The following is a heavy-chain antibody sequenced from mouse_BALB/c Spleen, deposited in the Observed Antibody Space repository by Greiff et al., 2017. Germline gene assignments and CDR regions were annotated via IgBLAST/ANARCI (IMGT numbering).Heavy chain of an antibody. J-gene: IGHJ4*01. CDR2: ISDGGSYT. V-gene: IGHV5-4*02. Sequence: EVQLVESGGGLVKPGGSLKLSCAASGFTFSDYYMYWVRQTPEKGLEWVATISDGGSYTYYPDSVKGRFTISRDNAKNNLYLQMSSLKSEDTAMYYCARGSGDAMDYWGQGTSVTVSS. CDR1: GFTFSDYY. CDR3: ARGSGDAMDY.